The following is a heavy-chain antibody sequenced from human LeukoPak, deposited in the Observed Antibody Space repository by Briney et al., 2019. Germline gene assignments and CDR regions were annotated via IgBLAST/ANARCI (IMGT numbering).Heavy chain of an antibody. D-gene: IGHD2-2*01. CDR2: ISSSSSYI. CDR3: ARSVPAADFDYFDY. CDR1: GFTFSSYS. J-gene: IGHJ4*02. Sequence: GGSLRLSCAASGFTFSSYSINWVRQAPGKGLEWVSSISSSSSYIYYADSVKGRFTISRDNAKNSLYLQMNSLRAEDTAVYYCARSVPAADFDYFDYWGQGTLVTVSS. V-gene: IGHV3-21*01.